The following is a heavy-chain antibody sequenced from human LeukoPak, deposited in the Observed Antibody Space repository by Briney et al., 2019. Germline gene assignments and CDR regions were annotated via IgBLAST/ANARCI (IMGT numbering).Heavy chain of an antibody. J-gene: IGHJ5*02. D-gene: IGHD3/OR15-3a*01. V-gene: IGHV3-9*01. CDR3: ARGSFFSTARWFDP. CDR1: GFTFDDYA. Sequence: GRSLRLSCAASGFTFDDYAMHWVRQAPGKGLEWVSGISWNSGSIGYADSVKGRFTISRDNSNNTLYLQMNSLRVEDTAMYYCARGSFFSTARWFDPWGQGTLVTVSS. CDR2: ISWNSGSI.